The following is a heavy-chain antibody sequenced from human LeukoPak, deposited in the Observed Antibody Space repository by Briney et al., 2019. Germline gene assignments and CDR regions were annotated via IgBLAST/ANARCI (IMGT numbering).Heavy chain of an antibody. CDR2: IKQGGSEE. CDR1: GFSFSNYA. CDR3: ARYTMVRGLFDY. D-gene: IGHD3-10*01. V-gene: IGHV3-7*03. J-gene: IGHJ4*02. Sequence: GGSLRLSCSASGFSFSNYAMYWVRQAPGKGLEWVANIKQGGSEEYYVDSVKGRFTISRDNAKNSLYLQMNSLRAEDTAVYYCARYTMVRGLFDYWGQGTLVTVSS.